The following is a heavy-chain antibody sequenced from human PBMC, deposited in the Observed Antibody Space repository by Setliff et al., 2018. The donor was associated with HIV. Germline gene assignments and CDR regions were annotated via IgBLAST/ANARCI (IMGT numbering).Heavy chain of an antibody. CDR3: ARVGYSGWPLED. V-gene: IGHV3-7*03. Sequence: GGSLRLSCAASGFTFSAYWMSWVRQAPGKGLEWVANIRQDGDVKYYVDSLKGRFSIYRDNAKNSLYLQMNSLRAEDTAVYYCARVGYSGWPLEDWGQGTLVTVSS. J-gene: IGHJ4*02. D-gene: IGHD5-12*01. CDR1: GFTFSAYW. CDR2: IRQDGDVK.